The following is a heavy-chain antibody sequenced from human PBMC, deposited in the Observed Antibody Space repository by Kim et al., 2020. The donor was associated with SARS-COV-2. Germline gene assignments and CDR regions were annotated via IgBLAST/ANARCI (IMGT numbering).Heavy chain of an antibody. CDR1: GGSFSGYY. D-gene: IGHD3-10*01. CDR2: INHSGST. CDR3: ARVLRLLWFRERYVDY. J-gene: IGHJ4*01. V-gene: IGHV4-34*01. Sequence: SETLSLTCAVYGGSFSGYYWSWIRQPPGKGLEWIGEINHSGSTNYNPSLKSRVTISVDTSKNQFSLKLSSVTAAYTAVSYCARVLRLLWFRERYVDYWG.